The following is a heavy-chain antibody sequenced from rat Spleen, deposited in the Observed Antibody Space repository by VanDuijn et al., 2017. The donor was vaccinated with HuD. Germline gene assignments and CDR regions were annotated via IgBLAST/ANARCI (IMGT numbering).Heavy chain of an antibody. Sequence: EVQLVESGGGLVQPGRSLKLSCVASGFSFTDYNMAWVRQAPTKDLQWVTSISTGGGYTYYRDSVKGRFTISRDNAKSTLYLQMDSLRSEDTATYYCARSEGTHYYLPFADWGQGTLVTVSS. CDR2: ISTGGGYT. J-gene: IGHJ3*01. CDR1: GFSFTDYN. CDR3: ARSEGTHYYLPFAD. V-gene: IGHV5-25*01. D-gene: IGHD1-6*01.